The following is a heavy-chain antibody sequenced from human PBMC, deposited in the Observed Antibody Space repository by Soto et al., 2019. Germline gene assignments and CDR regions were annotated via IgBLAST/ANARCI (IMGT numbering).Heavy chain of an antibody. J-gene: IGHJ4*02. CDR1: GFSFSDYY. Sequence: GVSLRLSCAASGFSFSDYYMSWIRQAPGKGLEWGAYIDFTSNSIYYADSVKGRFTISRDNATNSLYLQMNSLRAEDMAVYYSARDIAPPGLFSDYWGQGTLVTVSS. CDR3: ARDIAPPGLFSDY. CDR2: IDFTSNSI. D-gene: IGHD6-13*01. V-gene: IGHV3-11*01.